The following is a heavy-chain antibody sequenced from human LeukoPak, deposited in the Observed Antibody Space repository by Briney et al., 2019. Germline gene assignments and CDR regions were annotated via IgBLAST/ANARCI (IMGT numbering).Heavy chain of an antibody. V-gene: IGHV5-51*01. CDR2: IYPGDSDT. J-gene: IGHJ4*02. D-gene: IGHD3-22*01. CDR3: ARQGVYYSDSSAFYY. Sequence: PGESLTISCKGSGYRFTNYWIGWVRQMPGKGLELMASIYPGDSDTRYSPSFQGQVTISADKSITTAYLHWSSLKASDTAIYYCARQGVYYSDSSAFYYWGQGTLVTVSS. CDR1: GYRFTNYW.